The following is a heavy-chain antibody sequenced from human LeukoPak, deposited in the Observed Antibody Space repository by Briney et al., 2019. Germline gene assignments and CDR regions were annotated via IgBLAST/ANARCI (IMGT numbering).Heavy chain of an antibody. CDR3: ARASWAYSPFDS. D-gene: IGHD2-21*01. CDR2: IFYTGGT. Sequence: SETLSLTCTLYGGSISNYYWNWIRQPPGKGLEWVGYIFYTGGTNYNPSLKSRVTISEDTSKNQFSLKLTSVTAADTAVYYCARASWAYSPFDSWGQGTLVTVSS. CDR1: GGSISNYY. V-gene: IGHV4-59*01. J-gene: IGHJ4*02.